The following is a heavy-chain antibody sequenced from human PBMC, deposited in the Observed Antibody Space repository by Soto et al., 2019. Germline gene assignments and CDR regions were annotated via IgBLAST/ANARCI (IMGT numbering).Heavy chain of an antibody. Sequence: GGSLRLSCAASGFTFSSYGMHWVRQAPGKGLEWVAVIWYDGSNKYYADSVKGRFTISRDNSKNTLYLQMNSLRAEDTAVYYCARARNIAAAGLDYWGQGTLVTVSS. CDR1: GFTFSSYG. CDR3: ARARNIAAAGLDY. J-gene: IGHJ4*02. V-gene: IGHV3-33*01. CDR2: IWYDGSNK. D-gene: IGHD6-13*01.